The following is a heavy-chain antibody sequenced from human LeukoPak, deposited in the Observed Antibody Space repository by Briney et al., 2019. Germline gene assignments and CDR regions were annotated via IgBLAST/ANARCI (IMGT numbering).Heavy chain of an antibody. CDR2: IHITGST. CDR1: GGSISSGDYY. CDR3: ARAYFSSWYMNWFDP. V-gene: IGHV4-61*09. Sequence: SQTLSLTCSVSGGSISSGDYYWSWIRQPAGKGLEWIGHIHITGSTNYNPSLKSRVTISVDTSKSQFSLKLSSVTAADTAVYYCARAYFSSWYMNWFDPWGQGTLVTVSS. D-gene: IGHD6-13*01. J-gene: IGHJ5*02.